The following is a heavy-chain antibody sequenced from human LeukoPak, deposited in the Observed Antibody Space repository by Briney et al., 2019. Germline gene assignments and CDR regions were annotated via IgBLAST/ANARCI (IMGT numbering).Heavy chain of an antibody. Sequence: GGSLRFSWAASGFTFSSYSMNWVRQAPGKGLEWVSSISTSSSYIYYADSLKGRVTISRDNARNALYLQMNSLRAEDTAVYYCARGRAVVAASDNWFDPWGQGTLVTVSS. V-gene: IGHV3-21*01. CDR2: ISTSSSYI. D-gene: IGHD2-15*01. CDR1: GFTFSSYS. J-gene: IGHJ5*02. CDR3: ARGRAVVAASDNWFDP.